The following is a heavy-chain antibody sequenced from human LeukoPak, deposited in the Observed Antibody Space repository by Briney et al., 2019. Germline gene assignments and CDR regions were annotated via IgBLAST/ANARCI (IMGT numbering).Heavy chain of an antibody. D-gene: IGHD3-22*01. V-gene: IGHV1-46*01. Sequence: ASVKVSCKASGYTFTSYYMHWVRQAPGQGLEWMGIINPSGGSTSYAQKFQGRVTITTDESTSTAYVELSSLRSEDTAVYYCARGRGTNYYDSSGYYYFDYWGQGTLVTVSS. CDR3: ARGRGTNYYDSSGYYYFDY. CDR2: INPSGGST. J-gene: IGHJ4*02. CDR1: GYTFTSYY.